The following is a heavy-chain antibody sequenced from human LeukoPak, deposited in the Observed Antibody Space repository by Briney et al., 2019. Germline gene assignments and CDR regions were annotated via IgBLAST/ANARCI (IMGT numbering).Heavy chain of an antibody. CDR2: IYYTGST. CDR1: AGYISSYY. CDR3: ARARGSSGYEIDY. J-gene: IGHJ4*02. V-gene: IGHV4-59*01. Sequence: SETLSLTCNVSAGYISSYYWSWIRRPPGKRLEWLGYIYYTGSTNYNPSLKSRVTISVDTSKNQFSLNLRSVTAADTAVYYCARARGSSGYEIDYWGQGTLVAVSS. D-gene: IGHD5-12*01.